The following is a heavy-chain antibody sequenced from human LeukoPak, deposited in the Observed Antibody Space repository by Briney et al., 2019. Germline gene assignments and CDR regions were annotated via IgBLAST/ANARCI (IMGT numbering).Heavy chain of an antibody. D-gene: IGHD3-22*01. J-gene: IGHJ3*02. V-gene: IGHV1-8*03. Sequence: ASVKVSCKASGYTFTSYDINWVRQATGQGLEWMGWMNPNSGNTGYAQKFQGRVTITRNTSISTAYMELSSLRSEDTAVYYCARLRWMIAPNDAFDIWGQGTMVTVSS. CDR1: GYTFTSYD. CDR2: MNPNSGNT. CDR3: ARLRWMIAPNDAFDI.